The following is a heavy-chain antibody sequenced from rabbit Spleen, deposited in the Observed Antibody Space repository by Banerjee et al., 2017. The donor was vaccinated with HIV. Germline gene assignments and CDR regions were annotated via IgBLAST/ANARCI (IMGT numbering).Heavy chain of an antibody. D-gene: IGHD2-1*01. V-gene: IGHV1S45*01. CDR3: GGELYCDIGWDFGS. Sequence: QEQLVESGGGLVKPEGSLKLSCTASGFSFSNKAVMCWVRQAPGKGLEWIACINTVTGKAVYASWGKGRFSFSKTSSTTVALQKTSMTAADAATYFCGGELYCDIGWDFGSWGPGTLVTVS. J-gene: IGHJ4*01. CDR2: INTVTGKA. CDR1: GFSFSNKAV.